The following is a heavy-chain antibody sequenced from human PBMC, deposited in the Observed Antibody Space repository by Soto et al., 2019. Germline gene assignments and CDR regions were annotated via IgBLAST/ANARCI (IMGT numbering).Heavy chain of an antibody. CDR1: GGTFSSST. V-gene: IGHV1-69*02. D-gene: IGHD6-19*01. Sequence: QVQLVQYGAEVKKPGSSVNVSCKAAGGTFSSSTISWVRQSPGQGLAWMGRIITILCIANYAQKFQGRVTITSDQSTSTAYMELSSLRSEATVVYYCARGTIAVAAPTLDYWGQGPLVTLSS. CDR3: ARGTIAVAAPTLDY. J-gene: IGHJ4*02. CDR2: IITILCIA.